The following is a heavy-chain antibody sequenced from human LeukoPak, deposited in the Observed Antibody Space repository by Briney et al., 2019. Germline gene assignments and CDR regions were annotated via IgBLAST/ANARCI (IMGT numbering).Heavy chain of an antibody. CDR1: GFTFSSYE. CDR3: AREFGSSWYQAFNI. J-gene: IGHJ3*02. Sequence: GGSLRLSCAASGFTFSSYEMSWVRQAPGKGLEWVSYISSGGTTIYYADSVKGRFTISRDNAKNSLYLQMNSLRAEDTAVYYCAREFGSSWYQAFNIWGQGTMVTVSS. V-gene: IGHV3-48*03. CDR2: ISSGGTTI. D-gene: IGHD6-13*01.